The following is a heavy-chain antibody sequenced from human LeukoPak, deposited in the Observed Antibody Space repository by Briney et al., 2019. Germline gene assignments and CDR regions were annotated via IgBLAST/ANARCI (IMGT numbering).Heavy chain of an antibody. J-gene: IGHJ3*02. CDR2: ICCSEKI. Sequence: SETLSLTCTVSGDSITSGHYYWGWSREPPGRVLEWIGRICCSEKIYYNPSLKSRVTISIDTSNNEFSLTLTSVTAADTAIYYRARDRSTVTPPRPDAFDIWGQGTTVTVSS. CDR3: ARDRSTVTPPRPDAFDI. D-gene: IGHD4-17*01. V-gene: IGHV4-39*07. CDR1: GDSITSGHYY.